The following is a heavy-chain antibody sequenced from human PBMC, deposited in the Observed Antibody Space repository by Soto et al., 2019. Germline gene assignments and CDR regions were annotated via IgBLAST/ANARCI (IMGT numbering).Heavy chain of an antibody. J-gene: IGHJ4*02. V-gene: IGHV3-23*01. CDR1: GFTFSDYA. Sequence: PGGSLRLSCAASGFTFSDYAMTWVRQAPGKGLESVSGIYGNGAGIQYADSVRGRFTISRDNSKNTLYLQMNSLRAEDTAVYYCAKDVISGDGFWRTDHWGQVTLGTVSS. D-gene: IGHD2-21*02. CDR2: IYGNGAGI. CDR3: AKDVISGDGFWRTDH.